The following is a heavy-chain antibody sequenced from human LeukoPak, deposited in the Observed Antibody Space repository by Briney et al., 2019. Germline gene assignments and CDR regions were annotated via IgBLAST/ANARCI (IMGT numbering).Heavy chain of an antibody. CDR1: GGSFSGYY. J-gene: IGHJ1*01. V-gene: IGHV4-34*01. CDR3: ARGRLVAVVVAATRRAEYFQH. D-gene: IGHD2-15*01. CDR2: INHSGST. Sequence: SETLSLTCAVYGGSFSGYYWSWIRQPPGKGLEWIGEINHSGSTNYNPSLKSRVTISVDTSKNQFSLKPSSVTAADTAVYYCARGRLVAVVVAATRRAEYFQHWGQGTLVTVSS.